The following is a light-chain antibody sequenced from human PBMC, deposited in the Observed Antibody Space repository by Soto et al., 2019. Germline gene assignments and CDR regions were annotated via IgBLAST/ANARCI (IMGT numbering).Light chain of an antibody. V-gene: IGKV3-15*01. J-gene: IGKJ5*01. CDR3: QQYNNWPFT. CDR2: GAS. CDR1: QSVSSN. Sequence: EIVMTQSPATLSVSPGERGTLSCRASQSVSSNLAWYQQKPGQAPRLVIYGASTRATGVPGRFSGSGSGTEFTLTISSLQSEDFAVYYCQQYNNWPFTFGQGTRLEIK.